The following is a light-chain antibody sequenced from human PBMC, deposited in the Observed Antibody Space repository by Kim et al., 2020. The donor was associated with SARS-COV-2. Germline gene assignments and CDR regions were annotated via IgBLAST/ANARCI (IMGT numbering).Light chain of an antibody. J-gene: IGKJ1*01. CDR1: QSVSSS. Sequence: ESVMTQSPATQSVSPGERATLSCRASQSVSSSLAWYQQRHGQPPRLLIYGSFIRATGIPARFSGTGSGTDFTLTISSLQPEDFAVYYGEYYSEWPPTFGQGTRVDIK. CDR2: GSF. V-gene: IGKV3-15*01. CDR3: EYYSEWPPT.